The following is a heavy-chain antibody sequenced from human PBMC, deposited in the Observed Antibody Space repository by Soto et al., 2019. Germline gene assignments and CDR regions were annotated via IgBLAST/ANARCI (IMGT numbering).Heavy chain of an antibody. CDR3: TTEDFDY. D-gene: IGHD1-1*01. V-gene: IGHV3-30*03. CDR2: ISYDGSNK. J-gene: IGHJ4*02. CDR1: GFTFSSYG. Sequence: QVQLVESGGGVVQPGRSLRLSGAASGFTFSSYGMHWVRLAPGKGLEWVAVISYDGSNKYYADSVKGRFTISRDNSKNTLYLQMNSLRAEDTAVYYCTTEDFDYWGQGTLVTVSS.